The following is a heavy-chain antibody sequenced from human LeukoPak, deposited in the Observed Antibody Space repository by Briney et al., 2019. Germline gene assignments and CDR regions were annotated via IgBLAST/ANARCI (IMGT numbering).Heavy chain of an antibody. CDR3: ATYCSSTSCYNY. J-gene: IGHJ4*02. CDR1: GYTFTGYY. Sequence: ASVNVSCKASGYTFTGYYMHWVRQAPGQGLEWMGWINPNSGGTNYAQKFQGRVTMTRDTSISTAYMELSRLRSDDTAVYYCATYCSSTSCYNYWGQGTLVTVSS. D-gene: IGHD2-2*02. CDR2: INPNSGGT. V-gene: IGHV1-2*02.